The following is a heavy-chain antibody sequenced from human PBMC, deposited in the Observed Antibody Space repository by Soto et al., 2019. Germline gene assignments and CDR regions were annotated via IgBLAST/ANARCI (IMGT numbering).Heavy chain of an antibody. V-gene: IGHV3-48*03. CDR3: AREDVSSSCPFDY. CDR1: GFTFSSYE. Sequence: GGSLRLSCAASGFTFSSYEMNWVRQAPGKGLEWVSYISSSGSTIYYADSVKGRFTISRDNAKNSLYLQMNSLRAEDTAVYYCAREDVSSSCPFDYWGQGTRVTVSS. CDR2: ISSSGSTI. D-gene: IGHD6-13*01. J-gene: IGHJ4*02.